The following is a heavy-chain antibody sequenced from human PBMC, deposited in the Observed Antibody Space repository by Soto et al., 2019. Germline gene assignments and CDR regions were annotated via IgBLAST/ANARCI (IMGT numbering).Heavy chain of an antibody. J-gene: IGHJ4*02. V-gene: IGHV3-30*03. CDR1: GFTFSTYG. D-gene: IGHD6-6*01. CDR3: SRGPVEY. CDR2: ISHDGGYI. Sequence: QVQLVESGGGVVQPGRSLRLSCAASGFTFSTYGMVWVRQAPGKGLEWVALISHDGGYISYADSVRGRFTISRDNSKNTLYLQMNSLRGEDTAIYYCSRGPVEYWGQGTLVTVSS.